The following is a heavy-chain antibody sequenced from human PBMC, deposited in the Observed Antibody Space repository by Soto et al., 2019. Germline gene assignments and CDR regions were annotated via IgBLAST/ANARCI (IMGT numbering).Heavy chain of an antibody. CDR3: ARDKPVLRFLEWFNSGAPNYYYYGMDV. D-gene: IGHD3-3*01. CDR2: INPSGGST. V-gene: IGHV1-46*01. J-gene: IGHJ6*02. CDR1: GYTFTSYY. Sequence: GASVKVSCKASGYTFTSYYMHWVRQAPGQGLEWMGIINPSGGSTSYAQKFQGRVTMTRDTSTSTVYMELSSLRSEDTAVYYCARDKPVLRFLEWFNSGAPNYYYYGMDVWGQGTTVTVSS.